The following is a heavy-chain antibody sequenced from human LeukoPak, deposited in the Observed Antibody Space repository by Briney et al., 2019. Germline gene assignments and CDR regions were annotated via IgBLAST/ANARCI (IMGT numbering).Heavy chain of an antibody. CDR1: GGSISSSNW. J-gene: IGHJ4*02. CDR2: IYHCGST. V-gene: IGHV4-4*02. D-gene: IGHD3-10*01. CDR3: ARYGSGSYYYFDY. Sequence: SETLSLTCAVSGGSISSSNWWSWVRQPPGKGLEWIGEIYHCGSTNYNSSLKSRVTISADKAKNQFSLKLSSVTAADTAVYYCARYGSGSYYYFDYWGQGTLVTVSS.